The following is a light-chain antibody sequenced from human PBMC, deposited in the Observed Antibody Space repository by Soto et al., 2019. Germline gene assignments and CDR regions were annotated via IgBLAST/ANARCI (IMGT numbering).Light chain of an antibody. Sequence: EIVLTQSPGTLSLSPGERATLSCRASQSVSSSYLAWYQQKPGQAPRLLIYGASSRATGIPDRFSGSGSGTDFSLTISRLEPEDVAVYYCQQYGCSPTWTFGQGTKVEIK. CDR3: QQYGCSPTWT. V-gene: IGKV3-20*01. CDR1: QSVSSSY. CDR2: GAS. J-gene: IGKJ1*01.